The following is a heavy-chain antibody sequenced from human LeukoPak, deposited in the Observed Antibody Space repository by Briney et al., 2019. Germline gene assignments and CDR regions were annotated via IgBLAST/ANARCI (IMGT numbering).Heavy chain of an antibody. Sequence: SETLSLTCTVSGGSISSYYWSWIRQPPRKGLEWIGYIYYSGSTNYNPSLKSRVTISVDTSKNQFSLKLSSVTAADTAVYYCARAPFCGTNGVCYRGSYYYGMDVWGQGTTVTVSS. V-gene: IGHV4-59*01. D-gene: IGHD2-8*01. CDR3: ARAPFCGTNGVCYRGSYYYGMDV. J-gene: IGHJ6*02. CDR2: IYYSGST. CDR1: GGSISSYY.